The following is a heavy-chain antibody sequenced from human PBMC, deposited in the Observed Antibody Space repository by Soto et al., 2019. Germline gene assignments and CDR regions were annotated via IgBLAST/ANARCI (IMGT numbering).Heavy chain of an antibody. CDR3: ARAGYSSSWYPGYGMDV. Sequence: SETLSLTCAVYGGSFSGYYWSWIRQPPGKGLEWIGEINHSGSTNYNPSLKSRVTISVDTSKNQFSLKLSSVTAADTAVYYCARAGYSSSWYPGYGMDVWGQGTTVP. J-gene: IGHJ6*02. V-gene: IGHV4-34*01. D-gene: IGHD6-13*01. CDR2: INHSGST. CDR1: GGSFSGYY.